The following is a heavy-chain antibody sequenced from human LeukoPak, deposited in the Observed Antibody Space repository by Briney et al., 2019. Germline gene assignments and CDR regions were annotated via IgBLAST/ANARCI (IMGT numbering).Heavy chain of an antibody. V-gene: IGHV1-69*05. Sequence: SVKVSCKASGGTFSSYAISWVRQAPGQGLEWMGGIIPIFGTANYAQKFQGRVTITTDESTSTAYVELSSLRSEDTAVYYCARASDTAMDLLNWFDPWGQGTLVTVSS. CDR3: ARASDTAMDLLNWFDP. D-gene: IGHD5-18*01. CDR1: GGTFSSYA. CDR2: IIPIFGTA. J-gene: IGHJ5*02.